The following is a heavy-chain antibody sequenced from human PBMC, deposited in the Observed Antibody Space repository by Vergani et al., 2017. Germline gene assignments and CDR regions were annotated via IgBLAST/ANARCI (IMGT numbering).Heavy chain of an antibody. CDR1: GFTFSTYA. J-gene: IGHJ4*02. CDR2: ISGRGDSA. CDR3: AKRMAVSGTAPFDY. D-gene: IGHD6-19*01. Sequence: EVQLLESGGGLVQPGGSLRLSCAASGFTFSTYAMSWVRQAPGKGLEWVSAISGRGDSAYYADSVKGRFTISRDNSKNTVFLQMNSLRAEDTAVYYCAKRMAVSGTAPFDYWGQGTLVTVSS. V-gene: IGHV3-23*01.